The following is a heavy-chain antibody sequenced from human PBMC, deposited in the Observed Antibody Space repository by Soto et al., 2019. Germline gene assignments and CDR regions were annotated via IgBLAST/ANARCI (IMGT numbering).Heavy chain of an antibody. CDR3: ARHTGSYPASS. Sequence: QVQLQESGPGLVRPSETLSLTCTVSRGPINSHYWSWIRQPPGKGLEWIGSIFYSGSTRYTSSLKGRVTISIDRSQSHFSLRLTSVTAADTAVYYCARHTGSYPASSWGQGTLVTVSS. CDR2: IFYSGST. V-gene: IGHV4-59*08. D-gene: IGHD3-10*01. CDR1: RGPINSHY. J-gene: IGHJ4*02.